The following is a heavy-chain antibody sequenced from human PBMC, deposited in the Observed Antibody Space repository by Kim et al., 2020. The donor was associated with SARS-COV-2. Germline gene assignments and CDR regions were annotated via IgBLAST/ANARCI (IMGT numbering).Heavy chain of an antibody. J-gene: IGHJ3*02. CDR3: ARAPIFWTNDAFDI. V-gene: IGHV1-2*02. CDR2: INPNSGGT. Sequence: ASVKVSCKASGYTFTGYYMHWVRQAPGQGLEWMGWINPNSGGTNYAQKFQGRVTMTRDTSISTAYMELSRLRSDDTAVYYCARAPIFWTNDAFDIWGQGTMVTVSS. CDR1: GYTFTGYY. D-gene: IGHD3-9*01.